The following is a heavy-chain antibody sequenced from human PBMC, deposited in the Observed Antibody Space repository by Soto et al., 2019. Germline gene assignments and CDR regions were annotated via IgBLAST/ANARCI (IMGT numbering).Heavy chain of an antibody. CDR3: ARDRGGLMTLVTSSWLDP. V-gene: IGHV3-33*01. D-gene: IGHD4-17*01. CDR2: IWYDGSNQ. Sequence: QVQLVESGGGVVQPGTSLRLSCAASGFNFRSYGMQWVRQAPGKGLEWVAVIWYDGSNQYYADSVKGRFTISRDNSKNTLYLEMNSLSAEDTAMYYCARDRGGLMTLVTSSWLDPWGQGTLVTVSS. CDR1: GFNFRSYG. J-gene: IGHJ5*02.